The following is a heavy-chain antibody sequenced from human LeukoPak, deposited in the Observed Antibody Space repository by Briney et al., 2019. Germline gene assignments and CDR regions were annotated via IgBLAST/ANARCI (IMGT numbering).Heavy chain of an antibody. CDR2: ISSRGGTI. D-gene: IGHD5-24*01. CDR3: ARVNGYHFDY. V-gene: IGHV3-48*04. J-gene: IGHJ4*02. CDR1: GFTFSTYS. Sequence: PGGSLRLSCAASGFTFSTYSMNWVRQAPGKGLEWVSYISSRGGTIYYADSVKGRFTISRDNAKNSLYLQMNSLRAEDTAVYYCARVNGYHFDYWGQGTLVTVSS.